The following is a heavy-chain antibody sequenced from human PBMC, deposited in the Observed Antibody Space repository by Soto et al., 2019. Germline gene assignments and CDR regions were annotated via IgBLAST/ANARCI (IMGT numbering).Heavy chain of an antibody. CDR2: ISAYNGNT. D-gene: IGHD2-21*02. Sequence: QVQLVQSGAEVKKPGASVKVSCKASGYTFTSYGISWVRQAPGQGLEWMGWISAYNGNTNYAQKLQGRVTMTTDTSTSTAYMELRSLRSDDTAVYYCARDLPRSVIVVVTASYYYGMDVWGQGTTVTVSS. CDR3: ARDLPRSVIVVVTASYYYGMDV. CDR1: GYTFTSYG. V-gene: IGHV1-18*01. J-gene: IGHJ6*02.